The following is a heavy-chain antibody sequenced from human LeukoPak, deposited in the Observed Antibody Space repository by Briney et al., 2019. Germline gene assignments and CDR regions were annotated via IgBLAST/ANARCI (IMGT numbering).Heavy chain of an antibody. CDR3: ARGGGPTPFDY. V-gene: IGHV4-4*02. CDR2: IHHSGGT. J-gene: IGHJ4*02. CDR1: GGSISNSDR. Sequence: SGTLSLNCAVSGGSISNSDRWSWVRQPPEKGLEWIGEIHHSGGTKYNPSLKSRVTISVDRSKNQFSLKLSSVTAADTAVYYCARGGGPTPFDYWGQGTLVTVSS. D-gene: IGHD2-15*01.